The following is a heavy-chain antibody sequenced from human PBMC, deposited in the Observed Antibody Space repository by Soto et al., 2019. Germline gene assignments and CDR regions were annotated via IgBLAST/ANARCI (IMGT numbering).Heavy chain of an antibody. Sequence: GGSLRLSCAASGFTFSTYAMSWVRQAPGKGLEWVSSISGTGGSTYYADSVKGRFTISRDKSRNTLYLQMNSLRAEDTAVYYCARLYDSSGYYPYGMDVWGQGTTVTRLL. J-gene: IGHJ6*02. CDR2: ISGTGGST. V-gene: IGHV3-23*01. CDR3: ARLYDSSGYYPYGMDV. D-gene: IGHD3-22*01. CDR1: GFTFSTYA.